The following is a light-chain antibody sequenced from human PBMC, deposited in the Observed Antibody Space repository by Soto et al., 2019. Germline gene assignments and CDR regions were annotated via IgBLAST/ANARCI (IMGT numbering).Light chain of an antibody. V-gene: IGKV3-20*01. CDR3: QQYDSSWT. Sequence: EIVLTHSPATLSSFPGDRVTLSCRASQYINTRLAWYQHRPGQAPRLLIYQTSLRAAGIPARFSASGSGTDFTLTISRLEPEDFAVYYCQQYDSSWTFGQGTKVDI. CDR1: QYINTR. J-gene: IGKJ1*01. CDR2: QTS.